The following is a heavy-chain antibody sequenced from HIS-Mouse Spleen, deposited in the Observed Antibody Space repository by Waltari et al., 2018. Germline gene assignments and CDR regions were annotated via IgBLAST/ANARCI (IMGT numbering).Heavy chain of an antibody. CDR2: ISYDGSNK. CDR1: GFTFSSYA. CDR3: ARDHRNNWAIRD. J-gene: IGHJ4*02. D-gene: IGHD1-20*01. V-gene: IGHV3-30-3*01. Sequence: QVQLVESGGGVVQPGRSLRLSCAASGFTFSSYAMHWVRQAPGKGLVWGEVISYDGSNKYYADSVKGRFTISRDNSKNTLYLQMNSLRAEDTAVYYCARDHRNNWAIRDWGQGTLVTVSS.